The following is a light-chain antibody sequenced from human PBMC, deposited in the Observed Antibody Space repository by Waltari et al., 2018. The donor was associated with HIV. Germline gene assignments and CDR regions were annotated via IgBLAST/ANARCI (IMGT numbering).Light chain of an antibody. CDR1: DSDIGRYNY. J-gene: IGLJ1*01. Sequence: QSALTQPTSVSGSPGPSVVISCSGTDSDIGRYNYVSWYQQFPGKAPKLLLFDVFKRPSGLSPRFAGSKSGTTGSLNLSSLHVDDEADYYCSSYSRSSTRYVFGTGTRVTVL. CDR2: DVF. V-gene: IGLV2-14*03. CDR3: SSYSRSSTRYV.